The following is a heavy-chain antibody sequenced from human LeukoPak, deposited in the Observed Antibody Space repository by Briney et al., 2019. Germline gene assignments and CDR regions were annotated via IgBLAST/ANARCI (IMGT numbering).Heavy chain of an antibody. CDR1: GYSISSGYY. J-gene: IGHJ6*03. CDR3: ARCWVDYYYYYMDV. D-gene: IGHD3-16*01. Sequence: SETLSLTCAVSGYSISSGYYWGWIRQPPGKGLEWIGSIYYSGSTYYNPSLKSRVTTSVDTSKNQFSLKLSSVTAADTAVYYCARCWVDYYYYYMDVWGKGTTVTVSS. CDR2: IYYSGST. V-gene: IGHV4-38-2*01.